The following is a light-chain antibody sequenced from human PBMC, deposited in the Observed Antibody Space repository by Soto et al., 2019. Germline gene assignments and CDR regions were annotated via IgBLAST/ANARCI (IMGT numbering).Light chain of an antibody. CDR3: SSYTSSSPYV. CDR1: SSDVGGYNY. CDR2: EVS. V-gene: IGLV2-14*01. Sequence: QSVLTQPASVSGSPGQSITISCTGTSSDVGGYNYVYWYQQHPGKAPKLMIYEVSNRHSGVSNRFSGSKSGNTASLTISVLQAEDEADYYCSSYTSSSPYVFGTGTKLTVL. J-gene: IGLJ1*01.